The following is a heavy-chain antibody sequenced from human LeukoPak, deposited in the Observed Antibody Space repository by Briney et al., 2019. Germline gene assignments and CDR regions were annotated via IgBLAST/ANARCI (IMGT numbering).Heavy chain of an antibody. CDR3: ARQTYYYGSGRFYNAGNWFDP. Sequence: SETLSLTCAVYGGSFSGYYWSWIRQPPGKGLEWIGEINHSGSTNYNPSLKSRVTISVDTSKNQFSLKLSSVTAADTAVYYCARQTYYYGSGRFYNAGNWFDPWGQGTLVTVSS. CDR1: GGSFSGYY. D-gene: IGHD3-10*01. V-gene: IGHV4-34*01. CDR2: INHSGST. J-gene: IGHJ5*02.